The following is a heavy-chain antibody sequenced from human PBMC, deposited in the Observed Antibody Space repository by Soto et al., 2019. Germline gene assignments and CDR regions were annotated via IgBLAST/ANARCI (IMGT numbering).Heavy chain of an antibody. CDR3: AGGIAARPLGY. Sequence: QLQLQESGSGLVKPSQTLSLTCAVSGGSISSGGYSWSWIRQPPGKGLEWIGYIYHSGSTYYNPSLKSRLTISVDRSKRQCSLKLSSVTAADTAVYYCAGGIAARPLGYWGQGTLVTVSS. CDR1: GGSISSGGYS. V-gene: IGHV4-30-2*01. D-gene: IGHD6-6*01. J-gene: IGHJ4*02. CDR2: IYHSGST.